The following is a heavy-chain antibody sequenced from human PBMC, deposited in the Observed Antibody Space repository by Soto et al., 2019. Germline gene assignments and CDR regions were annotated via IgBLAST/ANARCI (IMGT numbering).Heavy chain of an antibody. Sequence: LRLSCAASGFTFDTYGMHWVRQAPGKGLEWVAAISYDAKSKLYVDSVRGRFTISRDNSKNTLFLQMDSLRPEDTALYYCAGGLLAAGPSDSWGQGTLVTVSS. CDR3: AGGLLAAGPSDS. V-gene: IGHV3-30*03. D-gene: IGHD2-8*02. J-gene: IGHJ4*02. CDR1: GFTFDTYG. CDR2: ISYDAKSK.